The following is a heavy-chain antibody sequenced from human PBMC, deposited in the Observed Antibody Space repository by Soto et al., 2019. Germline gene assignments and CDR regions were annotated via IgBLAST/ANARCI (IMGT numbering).Heavy chain of an antibody. V-gene: IGHV1-58*02. CDR3: ARGFRTVPFDY. J-gene: IGHJ4*02. CDR2: IVVGSDNT. Sequence: SVKVSCKTSGFSFTSSAIQWVRQARGQRLEWIGWIVVGSDNTNYAQKFQERVTMTRDLSTNTIYMDLSSLRSDDTAVYYCARGFRTVPFDYWGQGTTVTVSS. D-gene: IGHD2-2*01. CDR1: GFSFTSSA.